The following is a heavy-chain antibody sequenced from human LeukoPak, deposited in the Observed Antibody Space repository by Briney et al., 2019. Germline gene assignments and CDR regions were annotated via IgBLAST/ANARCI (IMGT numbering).Heavy chain of an antibody. CDR3: AREEALGYCSSTSCRYYYYMDV. Sequence: GGSLRLSCAASGFTFSSYGMSWVRQAPGRGLEWVSSISSSSSYIYYADSVKGRFTISRDNAKNSLYLQMNSLRAEDTAVYYCAREEALGYCSSTSCRYYYYMDVWGKGTTVTISS. D-gene: IGHD2-2*01. J-gene: IGHJ6*03. CDR2: ISSSSSYI. CDR1: GFTFSSYG. V-gene: IGHV3-21*01.